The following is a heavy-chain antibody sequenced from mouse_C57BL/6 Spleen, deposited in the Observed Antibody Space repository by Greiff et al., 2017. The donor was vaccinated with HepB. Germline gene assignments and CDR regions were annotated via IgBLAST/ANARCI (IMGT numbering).Heavy chain of an antibody. CDR3: ARGGYSNHYAMDY. V-gene: IGHV1-53*01. CDR2: INPSNGGT. J-gene: IGHJ4*01. CDR1: GYTFTSYW. D-gene: IGHD2-5*01. Sequence: VQLQQPGTELVKPGASVKLSCKASGYTFTSYWMHWVKQRPGQGLEWIGNINPSNGGTNYNEKFKSKAPLTVDKSSSTAYMQLSSLTSEDSAVYYCARGGYSNHYAMDYWGQGTSVTVSS.